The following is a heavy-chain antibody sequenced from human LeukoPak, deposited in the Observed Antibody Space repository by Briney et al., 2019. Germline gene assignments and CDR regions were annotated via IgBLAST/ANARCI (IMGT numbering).Heavy chain of an antibody. Sequence: SETLSLTCTVSGASINKYYWNWVRQPPGKGLEWIGYFFYSGSTRYNPSLKSRVTISGDMSNNQFSLRLTSLTAADTAVYYCARNAGTKDYYYGMDVWGRGTTVIVSS. CDR2: FFYSGST. V-gene: IGHV4-59*08. D-gene: IGHD2-2*01. CDR3: ARNAGTKDYYYGMDV. J-gene: IGHJ6*02. CDR1: GASINKYY.